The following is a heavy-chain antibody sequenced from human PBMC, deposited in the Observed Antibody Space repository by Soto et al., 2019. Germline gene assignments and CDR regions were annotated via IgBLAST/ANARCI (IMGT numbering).Heavy chain of an antibody. J-gene: IGHJ5*02. V-gene: IGHV1-18*01. CDR1: GYTFTSYG. D-gene: IGHD6-13*01. CDR3: ARASWYSSTDNGFDP. CDR2: ISAYNGNT. Sequence: QVQLVQSGAEVKKPGASVKVSCKASGYTFTSYGLSWVRQSPGQGLEWMGWISAYNGNTNNAQKFRGRVAVTTDTSTRTACMELMNLISDDTAVYYCARASWYSSTDNGFDPWGQGSRVTVSS.